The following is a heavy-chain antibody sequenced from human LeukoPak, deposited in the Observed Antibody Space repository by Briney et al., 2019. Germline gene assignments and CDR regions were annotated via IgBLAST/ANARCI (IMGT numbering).Heavy chain of an antibody. J-gene: IGHJ4*02. CDR3: AKATSHCSGGSCYSSSDY. CDR1: GFTFSSYA. D-gene: IGHD2-15*01. CDR2: ISGSGGST. Sequence: EGSLRLSCAASGFTFSSYAMSWVRQAPGKGLEWVSGISGSGGSTYYADSVKGRFTISRDSSKNTLYLQMNSLRAEDTAVYYCAKATSHCSGGSCYSSSDYWGQGTLATVSS. V-gene: IGHV3-23*01.